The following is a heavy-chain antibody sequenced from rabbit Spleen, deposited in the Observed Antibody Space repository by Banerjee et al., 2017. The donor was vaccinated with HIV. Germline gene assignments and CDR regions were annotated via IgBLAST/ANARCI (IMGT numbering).Heavy chain of an antibody. V-gene: IGHV1S45*01. J-gene: IGHJ2*01. CDR3: ARNYVNVFDP. Sequence: QQQLVESGGGLVKPGASLTLTCKASGFSFSNKAVMCWVRQAPGKGLEWIACIDTNDADTDYANWPKGRFTISKTSSTTVTLQMTSLTAADTATYFCARNYVNVFDPWGPGTLVTVS. CDR1: GFSFSNKAV. D-gene: IGHD1-1*01. CDR2: IDTNDADT.